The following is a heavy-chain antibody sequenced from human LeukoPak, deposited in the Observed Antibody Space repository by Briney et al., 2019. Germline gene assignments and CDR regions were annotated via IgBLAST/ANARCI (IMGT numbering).Heavy chain of an antibody. D-gene: IGHD3-3*01. CDR2: IYYSGST. CDR3: ARLRRITIFGVVLNDY. V-gene: IGHV4-59*08. Sequence: SETLSLTCTVSGGSISSYYWSWIRQPPGKGLEWIGYIYYSGSTNYSPSLKSRVTISVDTSKNQFSLKLSSVTAADTAVYYCARLRRITIFGVVLNDYWGQGTLVTVSS. J-gene: IGHJ4*02. CDR1: GGSISSYY.